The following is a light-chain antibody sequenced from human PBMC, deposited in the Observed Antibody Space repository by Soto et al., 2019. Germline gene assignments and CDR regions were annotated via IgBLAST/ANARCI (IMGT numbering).Light chain of an antibody. Sequence: EIVFTQSPGTLYLSPGERATLSCRASQSFNSIYLAWYQQKPGQAPRLLIYGASSRATGIPDRFSGSGSGTDFTLTINRLEPEDFAVYYCQQYGSSTITFGQGTRLEIK. CDR1: QSFNSIY. CDR2: GAS. V-gene: IGKV3-20*01. J-gene: IGKJ5*01. CDR3: QQYGSSTIT.